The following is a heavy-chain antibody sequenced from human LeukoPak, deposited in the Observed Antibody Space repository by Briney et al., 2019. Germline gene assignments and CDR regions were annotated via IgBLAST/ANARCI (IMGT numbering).Heavy chain of an antibody. CDR2: INPSGGST. D-gene: IGHD3-10*01. CDR1: GYTFTSYY. J-gene: IGHJ5*02. V-gene: IGHV1-46*01. Sequence: ASVKVSCKASGYTFTSYYMHWVRQAPGQGLEWMGIINPSGGSTSYAQKFQGRVTMTRDTSTSTVYMELSSLRSEDTAVYYCAREGELLWFGELREQFDPWGQGTLVTVSS. CDR3: AREGELLWFGELREQFDP.